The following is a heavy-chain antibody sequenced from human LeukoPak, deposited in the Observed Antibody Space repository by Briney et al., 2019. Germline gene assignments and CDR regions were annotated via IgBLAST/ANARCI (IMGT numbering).Heavy chain of an antibody. CDR1: GYKFSDYW. D-gene: IGHD3-10*01. Sequence: GESLKISCKTSGYKFSDYWIGWVRQMPGKGLEWMGIIYPGDSDLRYSPSFQGQVTISADKSISTAYLHWSSLEASDTAMYYCARRVEYYGSGSYSFDYWGQGTLVTVSS. V-gene: IGHV5-51*01. CDR2: IYPGDSDL. CDR3: ARRVEYYGSGSYSFDY. J-gene: IGHJ4*02.